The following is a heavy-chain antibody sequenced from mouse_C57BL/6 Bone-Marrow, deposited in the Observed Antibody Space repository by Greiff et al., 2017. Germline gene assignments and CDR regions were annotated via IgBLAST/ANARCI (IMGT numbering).Heavy chain of an antibody. V-gene: IGHV1-82*01. Sequence: QVQLQQSGPELVKPGASVKISCKASGYAFSSSWMNWVKQTPGTGLEWIGWIYPGNGDTNYNGKFKGKAPLTADKSSSTAYMQLSSLTSEDSAVYFCESEPVDGNRFAYWGQGTLVTVSA. CDR1: GYAFSSSW. CDR2: IYPGNGDT. CDR3: ESEPVDGNRFAY. J-gene: IGHJ3*01. D-gene: IGHD1-1*01.